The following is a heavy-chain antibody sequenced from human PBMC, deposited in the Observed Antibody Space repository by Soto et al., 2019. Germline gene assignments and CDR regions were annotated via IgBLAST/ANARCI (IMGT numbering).Heavy chain of an antibody. V-gene: IGHV1-46*01. D-gene: IGHD6-13*01. Sequence: QVQLVQSGAEVKKPGASVKVSCKASGYTFTSYYIHWVRQAPGQGLEWMGIINPSGGSTSYAQRFQGRVTMTRDTSTSTVYMELSSLRSEDTAVYYCARDLGIGSSWLRTDYWGQGTLVTVSS. CDR3: ARDLGIGSSWLRTDY. CDR1: GYTFTSYY. J-gene: IGHJ4*02. CDR2: INPSGGST.